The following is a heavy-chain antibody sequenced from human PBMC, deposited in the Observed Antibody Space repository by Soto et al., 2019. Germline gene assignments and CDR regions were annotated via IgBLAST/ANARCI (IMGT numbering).Heavy chain of an antibody. V-gene: IGHV1-18*04. CDR2: ISAYNGNT. D-gene: IGHD2-15*01. CDR3: ARDPLYCSGGSCPPLADAFDI. J-gene: IGHJ3*02. CDR1: GYTFTSYG. Sequence: GASVKVSCKASGYTFTSYGISWVRQAPGQGLEWMGWISAYNGNTNYAQKLQGRVTMTTDTSTSTAYMELRSLRSDDTAVYYCARDPLYCSGGSCPPLADAFDIWGQGTMVTVSS.